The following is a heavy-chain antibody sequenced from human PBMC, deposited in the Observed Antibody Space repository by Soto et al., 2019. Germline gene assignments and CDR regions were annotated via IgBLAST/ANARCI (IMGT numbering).Heavy chain of an antibody. CDR2: IDPSDSYT. D-gene: IGHD3-3*01. CDR3: AGHNRRITIFGVDHYYYYYYGMDV. V-gene: IGHV5-10-1*01. J-gene: IGHJ6*02. Sequence: GESLKISCKGSGYSFTSYWISWVRQMPGKGLEWMGRIDPSDSYTNYSPSFQGHVTISADKSISTAYLQWSSLKASDTAMYYCAGHNRRITIFGVDHYYYYYYGMDVWGQGTTVTVSS. CDR1: GYSFTSYW.